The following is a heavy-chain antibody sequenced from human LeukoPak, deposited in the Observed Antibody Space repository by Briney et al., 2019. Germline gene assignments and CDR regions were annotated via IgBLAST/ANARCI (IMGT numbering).Heavy chain of an antibody. D-gene: IGHD2-15*01. CDR1: GFIFSSYG. CDR2: IRYDGSIK. V-gene: IGHV3-30*02. J-gene: IGHJ4*02. CDR3: AKFAPRYCSGGSCHPFDY. Sequence: SGGSLRLSCAASGFIFSSYGMHWVRQAPGKGLEWVAFIRYDGSIKYYADSVKGRFTISRDNSKNTLFLQMNSLRAEDTAVYYCAKFAPRYCSGGSCHPFDYWGQGTLVTVSS.